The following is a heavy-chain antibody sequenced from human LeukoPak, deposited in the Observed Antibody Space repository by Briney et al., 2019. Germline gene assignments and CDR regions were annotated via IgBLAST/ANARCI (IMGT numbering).Heavy chain of an antibody. D-gene: IGHD6-13*01. J-gene: IGHJ4*02. V-gene: IGHV5-10-1*01. CDR2: IDPSDSYT. Sequence: GESLRISCNGSGYSFTTYWITWVRQMPGKGLEWMGRIDPSDSYTNYSPSFQGHVTISADKSISTAYLQWSSLKASDTAMYHCARGIAAAGSLGIVDYWGQGTLVTVSS. CDR1: GYSFTTYW. CDR3: ARGIAAAGSLGIVDY.